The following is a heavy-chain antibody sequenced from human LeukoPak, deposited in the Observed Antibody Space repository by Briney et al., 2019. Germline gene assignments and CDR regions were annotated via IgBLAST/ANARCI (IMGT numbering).Heavy chain of an antibody. D-gene: IGHD2-2*01. CDR1: GYAFTSYG. J-gene: IGHJ4*02. CDR2: ISAYNGNT. CDR3: AREGDYCSSTSCYFGY. V-gene: IGHV1-18*01. Sequence: ASVKVSCKASGYAFTSYGISWVRQAPGQGLEWMGWISAYNGNTNYAQKLQGRVTMTTDTSTSTAYMELRSLRSDDTAVYYCAREGDYCSSTSCYFGYWGQGTLVTVSS.